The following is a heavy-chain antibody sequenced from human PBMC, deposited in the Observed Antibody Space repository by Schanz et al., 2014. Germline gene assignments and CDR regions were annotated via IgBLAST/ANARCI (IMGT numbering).Heavy chain of an antibody. CDR2: IIPILGIA. CDR3: AGTYCSSTSCYTGYYYMDV. Sequence: QVHLVQSGAEVKNPGASVKVSCKASGYTFTSHGISWVRQAPGQGLEWMGRIIPILGIANYAQNFQGRVTITADKSTSTAYMELTSLRSEDTAVYYCAGTYCSSTSCYTGYYYMDVWGKGTTVTVSS. CDR1: GYTFTSHG. V-gene: IGHV1-69*04. J-gene: IGHJ6*03. D-gene: IGHD2-2*02.